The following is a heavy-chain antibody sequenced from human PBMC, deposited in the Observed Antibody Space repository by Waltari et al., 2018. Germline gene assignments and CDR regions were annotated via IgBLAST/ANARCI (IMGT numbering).Heavy chain of an antibody. CDR2: IYPGDSDT. CDR3: ARHLSGYDVYYYYGMDV. D-gene: IGHD5-12*01. V-gene: IGHV5-51*01. CDR1: GYSFPSYW. J-gene: IGHJ6*02. Sequence: EVQLVQSGAEVKKPGESLKISCKGSGYSFPSYWIGWVRQMPGKGLEWMGIIYPGDSDTRYSPSFQGQVTISADKSISTAYLQWSSLKASDTAMYYCARHLSGYDVYYYYGMDVWGQGTTVTVSS.